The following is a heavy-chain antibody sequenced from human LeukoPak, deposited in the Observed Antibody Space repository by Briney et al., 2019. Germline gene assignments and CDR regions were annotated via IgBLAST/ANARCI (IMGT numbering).Heavy chain of an antibody. CDR1: GFTFSSYE. V-gene: IGHV3-48*03. J-gene: IGHJ4*02. CDR3: ARDSLPPRIAVAGRRDYFDY. Sequence: GGSLRLSCAASGFTFSSYEMNWVRQAPGKGLEWVSYISSSGSTIYYADSVKGRFTISRDNSKNSLYLQMNSLRAEDTAVYYCARDSLPPRIAVAGRRDYFDYWGQGTLVTVSS. D-gene: IGHD6-19*01. CDR2: ISSSGSTI.